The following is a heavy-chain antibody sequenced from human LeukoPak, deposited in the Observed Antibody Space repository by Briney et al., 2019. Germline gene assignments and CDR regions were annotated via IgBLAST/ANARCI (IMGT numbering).Heavy chain of an antibody. CDR1: GYTFTSYG. V-gene: IGHV1-18*01. CDR2: ISAYNGNT. Sequence: ASVKVSCKASGYTFTSYGISWVRQAPGQGLEWMGWISAYNGNTNYAQKLQGRVTMTTDTFTSTAYMELSSLRSEDTAVYYCATVQGLGFWSGYYFDYWGQGTLVTVSS. J-gene: IGHJ4*02. D-gene: IGHD3-3*01. CDR3: ATVQGLGFWSGYYFDY.